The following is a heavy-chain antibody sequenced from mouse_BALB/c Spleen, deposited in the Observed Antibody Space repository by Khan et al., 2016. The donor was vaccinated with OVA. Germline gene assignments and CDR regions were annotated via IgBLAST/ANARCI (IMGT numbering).Heavy chain of an antibody. CDR3: ARRTTEYALDD. CDR1: GYTFTSHT. J-gene: IGHJ4*01. V-gene: IGHV1-4*01. CDR2: INPRSG. D-gene: IGHD2-14*01. Sequence: QIQLVQSGAELARPGASVKMSCKASGYTFTSHTMHWIKQRPGQGLEWIGYINPRSGYNQKLNDKATLTADISSSTAYMQLSSLTSEDSAVYYCARRTTEYALDDWGQGTSVTVSS.